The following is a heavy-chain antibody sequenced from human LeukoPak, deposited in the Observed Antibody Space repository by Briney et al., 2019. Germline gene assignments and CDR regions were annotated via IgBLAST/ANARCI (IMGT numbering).Heavy chain of an antibody. Sequence: SETLSLTCTVSGGSISSYYWSWIRQPAGKGLEWIGRIYTSGSTNYNPSLKSRVTMSVDTSKNQYSLKLSSVTAADTAVYYCARDLRFLDGRTMDVWGKGTTVTVSS. CDR1: GGSISSYY. CDR2: IYTSGST. D-gene: IGHD3-3*01. V-gene: IGHV4-4*07. J-gene: IGHJ6*03. CDR3: ARDLRFLDGRTMDV.